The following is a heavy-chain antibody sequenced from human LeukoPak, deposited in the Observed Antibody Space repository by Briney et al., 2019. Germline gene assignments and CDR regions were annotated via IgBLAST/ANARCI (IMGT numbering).Heavy chain of an antibody. CDR1: GYTFTSYG. V-gene: IGHV1-18*01. CDR2: ISDYKVNT. D-gene: IGHD2-2*01. CDR3: ARAGYCSGTICYFFDY. J-gene: IGHJ4*02. Sequence: GASVKVSCKASGYTFTSYGISWVRQAPGQGLEWMGWISDYKVNTNYAQKMQGRVTMTTDTSTSTAYMELRSLRSDDTAVYYCARAGYCSGTICYFFDYWGQGTLVTVSS.